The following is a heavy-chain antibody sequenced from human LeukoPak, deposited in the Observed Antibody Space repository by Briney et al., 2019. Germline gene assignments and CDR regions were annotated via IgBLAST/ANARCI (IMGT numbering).Heavy chain of an antibody. CDR2: INPNSGGT. Sequence: ASVKVSCKASGYTFTGYYMHWVRQPPGQGLEWMGWINPNSGGTNFAQKFQGRVTMTRDTSISTAYMELSRLRSDDTAVYYCARENRGGTSISSHIYYFDYWGQGTLVTVSS. V-gene: IGHV1-2*02. J-gene: IGHJ4*02. CDR3: ARENRGGTSISSHIYYFDY. CDR1: GYTFTGYY. D-gene: IGHD1-14*01.